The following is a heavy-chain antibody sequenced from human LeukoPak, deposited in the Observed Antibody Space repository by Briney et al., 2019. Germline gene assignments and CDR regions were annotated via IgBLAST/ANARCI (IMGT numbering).Heavy chain of an antibody. CDR1: GGSFSGHY. Sequence: SETLSLTCAVYGGSFSGHYWSWIRQPPGKGLEWIGEINHSGSTNYNPSLKSRVTIFVDTSKNQFSLQLNSVTPEDTALYYCARGGLIRVTGTTPFDFWGQGTLVTVSS. CDR3: ARGGLIRVTGTTPFDF. J-gene: IGHJ4*02. CDR2: INHSGST. V-gene: IGHV4-34*01. D-gene: IGHD1-20*01.